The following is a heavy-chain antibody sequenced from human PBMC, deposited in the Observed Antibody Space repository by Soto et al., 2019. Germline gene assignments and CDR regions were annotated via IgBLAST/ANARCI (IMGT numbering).Heavy chain of an antibody. J-gene: IGHJ4*02. CDR3: ARLEYSSGWYRFGY. Sequence: PSETLSLTCTVSGGSISSYYWSWIRQPPGKGLEWIGHIYYSGSTNYNPSLKSRVTISVDTSKNQFSLKLSSVTAADTAVYYCARLEYSSGWYRFGYWGQGTLVTVSS. CDR1: GGSISSYY. D-gene: IGHD6-19*01. CDR2: IYYSGST. V-gene: IGHV4-59*01.